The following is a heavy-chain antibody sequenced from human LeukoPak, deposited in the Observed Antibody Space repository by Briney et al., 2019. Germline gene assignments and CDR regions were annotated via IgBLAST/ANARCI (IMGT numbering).Heavy chain of an antibody. CDR3: ARDGTAPGLYFDL. J-gene: IGHJ4*01. CDR2: IRQDGGEK. CDR1: GFTFSSYE. Sequence: PGGSLRLSCAASGFTFSSYEMNWVRQAPGKGLEWVASIRQDGGEKSYVDSVKGRFTISRDNTKNSLYLQMSSLWAEDTAVYYCARDGTAPGLYFDLWGRGTLVTVSS. D-gene: IGHD6-13*01. V-gene: IGHV3-7*01.